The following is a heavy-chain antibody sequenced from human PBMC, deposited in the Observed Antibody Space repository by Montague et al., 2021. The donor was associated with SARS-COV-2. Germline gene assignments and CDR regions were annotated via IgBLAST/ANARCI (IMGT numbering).Heavy chain of an antibody. Sequence: SSDTLYXDSVKGRFTISRDNDKNSLYLQMNSLRAEDTAVYYCGREKGIAVAGTDYWGQGTLLTVSS. V-gene: IGHV3-21*01. D-gene: IGHD6-19*01. J-gene: IGHJ4*02. CDR3: GREKGIAVAGTDY. CDR2: SSDT.